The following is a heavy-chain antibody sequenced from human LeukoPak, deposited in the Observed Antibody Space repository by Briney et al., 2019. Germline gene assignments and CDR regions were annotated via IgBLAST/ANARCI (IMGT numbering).Heavy chain of an antibody. J-gene: IGHJ6*02. D-gene: IGHD5-12*01. CDR2: INPNSGGT. V-gene: IGHV1-2*02. CDR3: AREIVATIGDYYYGMDV. CDR1: GYTFTSYG. Sequence: ASVKVSCKASGYTFTSYGISWVRQAPGQGLEWMGWINPNSGGTNYAQKFQGRVTMTRDTSTSTVYMELSSLRSEDTAVYYCAREIVATIGDYYYGMDVWGQGTTVTVSS.